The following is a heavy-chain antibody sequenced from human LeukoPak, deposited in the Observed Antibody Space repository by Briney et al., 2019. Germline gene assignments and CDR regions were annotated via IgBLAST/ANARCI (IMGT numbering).Heavy chain of an antibody. J-gene: IGHJ4*02. CDR2: IYSSGST. D-gene: IGHD4-17*01. CDR3: ARGATTVTPNDY. Sequence: SETLSLTCTVSGGSISSGSYYWSWIRQPAGKGLEWIGRIYSSGSTNYNPSLKSRVTISVDTSKNQFSLRLNSVTAADTAVYYCARGATTVTPNDYWGQGTLVTVSS. CDR1: GGSISSGSYY. V-gene: IGHV4-61*10.